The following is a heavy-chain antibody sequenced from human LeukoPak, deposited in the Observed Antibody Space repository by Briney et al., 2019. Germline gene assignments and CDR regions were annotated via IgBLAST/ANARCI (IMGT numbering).Heavy chain of an antibody. CDR2: ISTQSGNT. Sequence: ASVKVSCKASGYTLTSYGINWMRQAPGQGLEWMGWISTQSGNTNYAQKVQGRLTLTTDRSTNTAYMELRSLRSDDTAVCCARGAYGDKWGQGTMVTVSS. V-gene: IGHV1-18*01. CDR3: RGAYGDK. J-gene: IGHJ4*02. CDR1: GYTLTSYG. D-gene: IGHD4-17*01.